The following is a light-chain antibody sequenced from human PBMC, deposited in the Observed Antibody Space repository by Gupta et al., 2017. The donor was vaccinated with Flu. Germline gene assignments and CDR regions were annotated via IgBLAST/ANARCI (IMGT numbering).Light chain of an antibody. J-gene: IGKJ5*01. V-gene: IGKV3-20*01. Sequence: EAVLTQPSGTLSLSPAGRAILPCRASQSVSNSYFAWYQKKPGQAPQLLIYAASTRATGVPDRFSGGGCGTLGTLTISRLEPEEPAVYYCQLYGNSHPGTLTFGEGTQLEI. CDR3: QLYGNSHPGTLT. CDR1: QSVSNSY. CDR2: AAS.